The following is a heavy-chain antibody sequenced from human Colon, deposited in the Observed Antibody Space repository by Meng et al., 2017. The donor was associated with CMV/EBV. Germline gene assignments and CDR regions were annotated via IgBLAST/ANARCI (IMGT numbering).Heavy chain of an antibody. J-gene: IGHJ6*02. CDR2: ISDDGYDR. Sequence: GGSLRLSCAASGFPSTNYFIHWVRQAPDKGLEWVAVISDDGYDRYYADSVEGRFTISRDISKNTLYLQMNSLRGEDTAVYFCARSLRDYSTSSNYFYYDMDVWGRGTTVTVS. D-gene: IGHD2-2*01. CDR3: ARSLRDYSTSSNYFYYDMDV. CDR1: GFPSTNYF. V-gene: IGHV3-30-3*01.